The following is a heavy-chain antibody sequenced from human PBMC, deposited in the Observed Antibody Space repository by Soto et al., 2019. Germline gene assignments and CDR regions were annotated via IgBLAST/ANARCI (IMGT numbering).Heavy chain of an antibody. CDR2: ISGSGSAM. D-gene: IGHD2-2*01. V-gene: IGHV3-48*02. J-gene: IGHJ6*02. CDR1: GLTFSSYS. CDR3: ARVVQFRESCSRISCDYYYYAMAV. Sequence: EVNLVESGGGLAQRGGSLRLSCEASGLTFSSYSMFWIRPAPGKGLDWVAHISGSGSAMNYTDSVKGRFIISRDNAKNSLFLQMNSLRDEDTAVYYCARVVQFRESCSRISCDYYYYAMAVWGQWTRVTVSS.